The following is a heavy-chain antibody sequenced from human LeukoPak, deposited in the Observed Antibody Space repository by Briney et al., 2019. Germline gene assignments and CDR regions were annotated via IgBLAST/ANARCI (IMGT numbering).Heavy chain of an antibody. CDR3: AKPQIIHPDSSGYYAD. CDR2: ISGSGGST. J-gene: IGHJ4*02. V-gene: IGHV3-23*01. D-gene: IGHD3-22*01. CDR1: GFTFSSYA. Sequence: GGSLRLSCAASGFTFSSYAMSWVRQAPGKGLEWVSAISGSGGSTYYADSVKGRFTISRDNSKNTLYLQMNSLRAEDTAVYYCAKPQIIHPDSSGYYADWGQGTLVTVSS.